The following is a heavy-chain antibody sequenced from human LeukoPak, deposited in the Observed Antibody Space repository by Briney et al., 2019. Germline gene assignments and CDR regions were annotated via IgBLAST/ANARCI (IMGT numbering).Heavy chain of an antibody. J-gene: IGHJ6*02. CDR2: ISGSGGST. CDR3: AKSSGTNYYYYGMDV. V-gene: IGHV3-23*01. CDR1: GFTFSSYA. Sequence: GGSLRLSCAASGFTFSSYAMSWVRQAPGKGLEWVSAISGSGGSTYYADSVKGRFTISRGNSKNTLYLQMNSLRAEDTAVYYCAKSSGTNYYYYGMDVWGQGTTVTVSS.